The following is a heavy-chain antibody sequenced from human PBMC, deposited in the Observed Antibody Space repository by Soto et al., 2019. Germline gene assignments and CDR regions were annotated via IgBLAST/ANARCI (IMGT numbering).Heavy chain of an antibody. CDR1: GDPVSSDSYY. D-gene: IGHD7-27*01. J-gene: IGHJ4*02. CDR3: AAKLGTTHYFDF. CDR2: IYHTGST. Sequence: QVQLQESGPGLVQPSQTLSLTCSVSGDPVSSDSYYWTWVRQHPVKGLEWIGYIYHTGSTYYNPSLPSRLIMSIDTSKNQFSLHLYSVTAADTAVYFCAAKLGTTHYFDFWGQGSLVAVSS. V-gene: IGHV4-31*03.